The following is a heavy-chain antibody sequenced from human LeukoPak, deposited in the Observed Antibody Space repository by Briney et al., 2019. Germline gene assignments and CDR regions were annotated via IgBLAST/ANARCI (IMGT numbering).Heavy chain of an antibody. CDR2: IYYSGST. CDR3: GGGSYYYFDY. CDR1: GGSISSCSYY. V-gene: IGHV4-39*03. J-gene: IGHJ4*02. D-gene: IGHD1-26*01. Sequence: PSETLSLTCTVSGGSISSCSYYWGWIRQPPGKGLEWIGSIYYSGSTHYNPSLKSRVTISVDTSKNQFSLKLSSVTAADTAVYYCGGGSYYYFDYWGQGTLVTVSS.